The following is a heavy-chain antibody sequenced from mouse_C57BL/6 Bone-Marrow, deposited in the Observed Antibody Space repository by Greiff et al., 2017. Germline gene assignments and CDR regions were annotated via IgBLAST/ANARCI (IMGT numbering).Heavy chain of an antibody. CDR3: TVVNY. V-gene: IGHV14-4*01. CDR1: GFNIKDDY. Sequence: EVHLVESGAELVRPGASVKLSCTASGFNIKDDYMHWVKQRPEQGLEWIGWIDPENGDTEYASKFQGKATITADKSSNTAYLQLSSLTSEDTAVYYCTVVNYWGQGTTLTVSS. J-gene: IGHJ2*01. CDR2: IDPENGDT.